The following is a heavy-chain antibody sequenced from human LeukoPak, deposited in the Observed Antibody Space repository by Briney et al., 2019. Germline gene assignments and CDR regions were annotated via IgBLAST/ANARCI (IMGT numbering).Heavy chain of an antibody. J-gene: IGHJ4*02. CDR1: GFSFSTYW. CDR3: ARTYSGSYYGLDY. CDR2: ISSSSSYI. V-gene: IGHV3-21*01. D-gene: IGHD1-26*01. Sequence: PGGSQRLSCAASGFSFSTYWMSWVRQAPGKGLEWVSSISSSSSYIYYADSVKGRFTISRDNAKNSLYLQMNSLRAEDTAVYYCARTYSGSYYGLDYWGQGTLVTVSS.